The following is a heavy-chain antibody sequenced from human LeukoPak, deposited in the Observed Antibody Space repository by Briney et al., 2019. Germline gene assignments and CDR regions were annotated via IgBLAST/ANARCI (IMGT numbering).Heavy chain of an antibody. Sequence: GRSLRLSCAASGFTFSSYGMHWVRQAPGKGLEWVAVIAYDGSNKYYADSVKGRFTISRDNSKNTLYLQMNSLKTEDTAVYYCATGFSATSHDGYWGQGTLVTVSS. V-gene: IGHV3-30*03. CDR3: ATGFSATSHDGY. J-gene: IGHJ4*02. CDR1: GFTFSSYG. CDR2: IAYDGSNK. D-gene: IGHD1-26*01.